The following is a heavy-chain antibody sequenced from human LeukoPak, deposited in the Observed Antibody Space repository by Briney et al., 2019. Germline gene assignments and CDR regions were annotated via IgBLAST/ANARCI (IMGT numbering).Heavy chain of an antibody. D-gene: IGHD2-15*01. CDR2: INHSGST. J-gene: IGHJ4*02. CDR3: VRSLGGVVVSWGYFDY. Sequence: SETLSLTCAVYGGSFSGYYWSWIRQPPGKGLEWIGEINHSGSTNYNPSLKSRVTISVDTSKNQFSLKLSSVTAADTAVYYCVRSLGGVVVSWGYFDYWGQGTLVTVSS. V-gene: IGHV4-34*01. CDR1: GGSFSGYY.